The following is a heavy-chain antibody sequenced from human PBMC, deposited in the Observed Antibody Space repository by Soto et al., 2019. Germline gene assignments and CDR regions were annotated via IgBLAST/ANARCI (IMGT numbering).Heavy chain of an antibody. J-gene: IGHJ5*02. V-gene: IGHV4-30-4*01. CDR1: GGPISSGDYY. Sequence: SETLSLTCTVSGGPISSGDYYWSWIRQPPGKGLEWIGYIYYSGSTYYNPSLKSRVTISVDTSKNQFSLKLSSVTAADTAVYYCARDFDTALFPWGQGTLVTVSS. CDR2: IYYSGST. D-gene: IGHD5-18*01. CDR3: ARDFDTALFP.